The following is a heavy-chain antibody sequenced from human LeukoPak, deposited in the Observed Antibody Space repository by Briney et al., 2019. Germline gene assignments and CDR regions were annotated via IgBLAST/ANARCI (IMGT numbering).Heavy chain of an antibody. CDR1: GYTFTSYG. D-gene: IGHD3-9*01. V-gene: IGHV1-18*01. J-gene: IGHJ1*01. Sequence: ASVKVSCKASGYTFTSYGISWVRQAPGQGLEWMGWISAYNGNTNYAQKLQGRVTMTTDTSTSTAYMELSSLRSEDTAVYYCARVLRYFDSAEYFQHWGQGTLVTVSS. CDR3: ARVLRYFDSAEYFQH. CDR2: ISAYNGNT.